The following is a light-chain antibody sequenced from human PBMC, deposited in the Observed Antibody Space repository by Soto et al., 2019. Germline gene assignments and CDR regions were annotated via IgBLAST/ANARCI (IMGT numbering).Light chain of an antibody. Sequence: QSVLTQPPAVSAAPGQRVTISCSGSSSNIGNYYVSWYQQLPGTAPKLIIYDSDKRPSGIPDRFSGCKSGTSATLGITGLQTGDEADYYCERWYSGLGAVVFGGGTKLTVL. J-gene: IGLJ2*01. CDR2: DSD. CDR1: SSNIGNYY. V-gene: IGLV1-51*01. CDR3: ERWYSGLGAVV.